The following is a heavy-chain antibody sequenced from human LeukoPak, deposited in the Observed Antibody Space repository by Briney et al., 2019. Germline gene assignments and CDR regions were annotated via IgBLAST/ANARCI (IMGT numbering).Heavy chain of an antibody. CDR3: ENYIRIVHYYMYV. Sequence: SETLSLTCSVSGGSFDSKYWSWIRQPPGKGLEWIGYIYTSGSTNFNTSLRSRVALSIDTSKNQFSLKVYSVSAADTAFYCCENYIRIVHYYMYVWGKGTTVIVSS. D-gene: IGHD4-11*01. V-gene: IGHV4-4*09. CDR1: GGSFDSKY. J-gene: IGHJ6*03. CDR2: IYTSGST.